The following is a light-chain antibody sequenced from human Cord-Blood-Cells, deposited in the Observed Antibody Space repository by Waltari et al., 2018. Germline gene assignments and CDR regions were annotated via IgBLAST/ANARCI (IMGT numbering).Light chain of an antibody. J-gene: IGLJ2*01. Sequence: SYELPQPPSVPVSPGQTARHPCPRDALPKQYAYWYQQKPGQAPVLVIYKDTERPSGIPERFSGSSSGTTVTLTISGVQAEDEADYYCQSADSSGTYVVFGGGTKLTVL. V-gene: IGLV3-25*02. CDR2: KDT. CDR1: ALPKQY. CDR3: QSADSSGTYVV.